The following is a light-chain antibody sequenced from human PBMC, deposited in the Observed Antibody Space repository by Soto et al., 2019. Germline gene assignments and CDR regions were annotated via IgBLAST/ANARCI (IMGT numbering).Light chain of an antibody. CDR2: EVS. J-gene: IGLJ1*01. CDR3: SSYTSSSTLV. CDR1: SSDVGGYNY. Sequence: QSVLTQPASVSGSPGQSITISCTGTSSDVGGYNYVSWYQQHPGKAPKLMIYEVSNRPSGVSNRFSGPKSGITASLTISGLQAEDEADYYCSSYTSSSTLVFGTGTKVTVL. V-gene: IGLV2-14*01.